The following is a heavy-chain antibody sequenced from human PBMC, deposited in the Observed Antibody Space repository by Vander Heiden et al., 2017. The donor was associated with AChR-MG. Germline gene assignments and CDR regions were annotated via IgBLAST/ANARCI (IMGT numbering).Heavy chain of an antibody. CDR3: ARDPYTDGSGFFDY. Sequence: QVQLVESGGGVVQPGRSLRLSCAASGFTFSSYAMHGVRQAPGKGLEWVAVISYDGSNKYYADSVKGRFTISRDNSKNTLYLQMNSLRAEDTAVYYCARDPYTDGSGFFDYWGQGTLVTVSS. CDR1: GFTFSSYA. D-gene: IGHD6-19*01. V-gene: IGHV3-30-3*01. J-gene: IGHJ4*02. CDR2: ISYDGSNK.